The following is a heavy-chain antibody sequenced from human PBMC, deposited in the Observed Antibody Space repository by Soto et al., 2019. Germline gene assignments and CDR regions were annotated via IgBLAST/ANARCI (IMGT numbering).Heavy chain of an antibody. CDR1: GGSISSGDYY. Sequence: SQTLSLTCTVSGGSISSGDYYWSWIRQPPGKGLEWIGYIYYSGSTYYNPSLKSRVTISVDTSKNQFSLKLSSVTAADTAVYYCARGYYYDSSGNSHGMDVLGQGTTVTVSS. CDR2: IYYSGST. CDR3: ARGYYYDSSGNSHGMDV. V-gene: IGHV4-30-4*01. D-gene: IGHD3-22*01. J-gene: IGHJ6*02.